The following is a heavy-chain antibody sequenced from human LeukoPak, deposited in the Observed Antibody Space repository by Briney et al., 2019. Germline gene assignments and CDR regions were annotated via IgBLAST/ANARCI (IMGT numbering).Heavy chain of an antibody. CDR2: IYSNGST. CDR3: ARDLAVSGQYYYYYGMDV. CDR1: GGSISRYY. J-gene: IGHJ6*02. V-gene: IGHV4-59*01. D-gene: IGHD6-19*01. Sequence: SETLSLTCTVSGGSISRYYWSWIRQSPGKGLEWIGFIYSNGSTNYNPSLKSRLTISVDTSKNQFSLRLSSVTAADTAVYYCARDLAVSGQYYYYYGMDVWGQGTTVTVSS.